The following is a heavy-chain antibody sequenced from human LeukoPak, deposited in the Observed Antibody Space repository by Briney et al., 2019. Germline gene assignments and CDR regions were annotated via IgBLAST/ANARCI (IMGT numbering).Heavy chain of an antibody. V-gene: IGHV1-18*01. Sequence: ASVKVSCKASGYTFTSYGVSWVRQAPGQGLEWMGWISAYNGNTNYAQKLQGRVTMTTDTSTSTAYMELRSLRSDDTAVYYCASLEGYYYDSSGTDAFDIWGQGTMVTVSS. CDR1: GYTFTSYG. D-gene: IGHD3-22*01. CDR2: ISAYNGNT. J-gene: IGHJ3*02. CDR3: ASLEGYYYDSSGTDAFDI.